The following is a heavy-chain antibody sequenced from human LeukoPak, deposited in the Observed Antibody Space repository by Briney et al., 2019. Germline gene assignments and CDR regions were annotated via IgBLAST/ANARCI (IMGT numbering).Heavy chain of an antibody. CDR1: GFTFSDYY. CDR2: ISSSGSTI. D-gene: IGHD3-22*01. J-gene: IGHJ4*02. CDR3: AKDRLPLVVTGPFDY. Sequence: KPGGSLRLSCAASGFTFSDYYMSWIRQAPGKGLEWVSYISSSGSTIYYADSVKGRFTISRDNSKNTLYLQMNSPRAEDTAVYYCAKDRLPLVVTGPFDYWGQGTLVTVSS. V-gene: IGHV3-11*01.